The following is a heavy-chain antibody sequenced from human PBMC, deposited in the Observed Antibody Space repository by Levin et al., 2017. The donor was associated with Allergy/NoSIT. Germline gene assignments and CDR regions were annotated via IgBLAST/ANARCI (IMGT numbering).Heavy chain of an antibody. CDR2: ISDSGGNT. D-gene: IGHD3-3*01. Sequence: LAGGSLRLSCAGSGFTFSSYGMSWVRQAPGKGLEWVSGISDSGGNTYYTDSVKGRFTISRDKSKNTLYLQMNSLRAEDTAIYYCAKDRSSVFWSGSSHWGQGTRVTVSS. CDR3: AKDRSSVFWSGSSH. CDR1: GFTFSSYG. J-gene: IGHJ4*02. V-gene: IGHV3-23*01.